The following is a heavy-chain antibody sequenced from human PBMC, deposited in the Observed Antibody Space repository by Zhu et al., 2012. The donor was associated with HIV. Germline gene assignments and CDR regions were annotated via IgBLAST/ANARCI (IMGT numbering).Heavy chain of an antibody. J-gene: IGHJ3*01. Sequence: QVQLHESGPGLVKPSETLSLTCTVSDGTISSSSSFWAWIRQTPGKGLEWIGSIYYGGSTHYNPSLKSRLTISVDTSKNQFSLKLSSVTAADTALYYCANTRTSGWYSYAFHVWGQGTMVTVSS. V-gene: IGHV4-39*01. CDR2: IYYGGST. CDR1: DGTISSSSSF. CDR3: ANTRTSGWYSYAFHV. D-gene: IGHD6-19*01.